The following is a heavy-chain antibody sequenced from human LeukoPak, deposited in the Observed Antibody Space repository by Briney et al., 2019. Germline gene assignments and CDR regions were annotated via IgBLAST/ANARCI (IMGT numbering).Heavy chain of an antibody. CDR3: AKDGSGGYDYSPYYYYYMDV. D-gene: IGHD5-12*01. V-gene: IGHV3-30*18. J-gene: IGHJ6*03. CDR2: ISYDGSNK. CDR1: GFSFSSYG. Sequence: PGGSLRLSCAASGFSFSSYGMSWVRQAPGKVLEWVAVISYDGSNKYYADSVKGRFTISRDNSKNTLYLQMNSLRAEDTAVYYCAKDGSGGYDYSPYYYYYMDVWGKGTTVTVSS.